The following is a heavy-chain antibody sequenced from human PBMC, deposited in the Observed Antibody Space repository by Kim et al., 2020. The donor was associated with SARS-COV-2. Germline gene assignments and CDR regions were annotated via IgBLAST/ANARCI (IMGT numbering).Heavy chain of an antibody. CDR1: GGSISSGGYY. CDR2: IYYSGST. J-gene: IGHJ3*02. D-gene: IGHD3-22*01. CDR3: ARSPITMIVVVTHFDI. Sequence: SETLSLTCTVSGGSISSGGYYWSWIRQHPGKGLEWIGYIYYSGSTYYNPSLKSRVTISVDTSKNQFSLKLSSVTAADTAVYYCARSPITMIVVVTHFDIWGQGTMVTVSS. V-gene: IGHV4-31*03.